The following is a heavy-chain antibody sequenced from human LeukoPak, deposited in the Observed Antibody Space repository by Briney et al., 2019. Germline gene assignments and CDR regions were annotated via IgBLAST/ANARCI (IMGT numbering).Heavy chain of an antibody. D-gene: IGHD6-13*01. V-gene: IGHV3-7*01. CDR3: ARVKQRLVRLLGRDTTYNYYYYMDV. CDR2: IKQDRGEN. Sequence: GGSLRLSCAASGFMFCSYWMSWVRQAPGDGVEGVANIKQDRGENYYVDSVKGRFTVSRDNARNSLYLQMNSLSPEDTAVYYCARVKQRLVRLLGRDTTYNYYYYMDVWGKGTTVTISS. J-gene: IGHJ6*03. CDR1: GFMFCSYW.